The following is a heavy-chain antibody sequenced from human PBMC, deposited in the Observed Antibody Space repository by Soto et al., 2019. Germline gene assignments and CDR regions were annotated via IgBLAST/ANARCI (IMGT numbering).Heavy chain of an antibody. CDR1: GGSFSGYY. CDR3: ARVGGYDLINYFDY. Sequence: SETLSLTCAVYGGSFSGYYWSWIRQPPGKGLEWIGEINHSGSTNYNPSLKSRVTISVDTSKNQFSLKLSSVTAADTAVYYCARVGGYDLINYFDYWGQGTLVTVSS. D-gene: IGHD5-12*01. J-gene: IGHJ4*02. V-gene: IGHV4-34*01. CDR2: INHSGST.